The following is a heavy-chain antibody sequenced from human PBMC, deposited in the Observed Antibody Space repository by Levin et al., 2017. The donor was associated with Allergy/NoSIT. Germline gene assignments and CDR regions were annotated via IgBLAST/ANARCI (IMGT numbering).Heavy chain of an antibody. Sequence: PGESLKISCSASGFTFSGYAMHWVRQASGKALEYVSSISSDGAATYYADSVKGRSTISRDNSKDTLFLQVNSLRPEDTAVYYCVRRTDNSGNDLYFDLWGRGTVVIVSS. J-gene: IGHJ2*01. CDR2: ISSDGAAT. D-gene: IGHD5-12*01. CDR3: VRRTDNSGNDLYFDL. V-gene: IGHV3-64D*06. CDR1: GFTFSGYA.